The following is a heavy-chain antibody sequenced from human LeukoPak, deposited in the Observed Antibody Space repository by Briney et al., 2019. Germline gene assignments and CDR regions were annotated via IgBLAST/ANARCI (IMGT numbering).Heavy chain of an antibody. CDR3: ASGAQSDY. J-gene: IGHJ4*02. CDR1: GFTFSSYE. Sequence: PVGSLRLSCAASGFTFSSYEMNWVRQAPGKGLEWVSYISSSGSTIYYADSVKGRFTISRDNAKNSLYLQMNSLRAEDTALYYCASGAQSDYWGQGTLVTVFS. D-gene: IGHD1-26*01. CDR2: ISSSGSTI. V-gene: IGHV3-48*03.